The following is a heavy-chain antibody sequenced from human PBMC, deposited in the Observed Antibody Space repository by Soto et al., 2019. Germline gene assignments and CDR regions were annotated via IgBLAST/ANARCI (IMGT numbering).Heavy chain of an antibody. Sequence: ASVKVSCKASGYSFTSYGISWVRQAPGQGLEWMGWISAYNGNTNYAQKLQGRVTMTTDTSTSTAYMELRSLRSDDTAVYYCARGMRATTVVTPFDYWGQGTLVTVSS. V-gene: IGHV1-18*01. D-gene: IGHD4-17*01. CDR3: ARGMRATTVVTPFDY. CDR1: GYSFTSYG. J-gene: IGHJ4*02. CDR2: ISAYNGNT.